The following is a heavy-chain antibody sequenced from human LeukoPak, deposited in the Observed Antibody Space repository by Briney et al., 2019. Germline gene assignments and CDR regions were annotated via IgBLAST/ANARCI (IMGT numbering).Heavy chain of an antibody. J-gene: IGHJ4*02. CDR2: IYTSGST. Sequence: SQTLSLTCTVSGGSISSGSYYWSWIRQPAGKGLEWIGRIYTSGSTNYNPSLKSRVTISVDTSKNQFSLKLSSVTAADTAVYYCARGRVDDFWSGLFDYWGQGTLVTVSS. V-gene: IGHV4-61*02. D-gene: IGHD3-3*01. CDR1: GGSISSGSYY. CDR3: ARGRVDDFWSGLFDY.